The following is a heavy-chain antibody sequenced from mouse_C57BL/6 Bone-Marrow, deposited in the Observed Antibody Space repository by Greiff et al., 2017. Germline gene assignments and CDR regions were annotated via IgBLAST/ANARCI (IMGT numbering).Heavy chain of an antibody. J-gene: IGHJ3*01. D-gene: IGHD2-1*01. CDR1: GYTFTDYY. V-gene: IGHV1-19*01. Sequence: EVQLQQSGPVLVKPGASVKMSCKASGYTFTDYYMNWVKQSHGKSLEWIGVINPYNGGTSYNQKFKGKATLTVDKSSSTAYMELNSLTSEDSAVYYGAREDYGNPAWFAYWGQGTLVTVSA. CDR3: AREDYGNPAWFAY. CDR2: INPYNGGT.